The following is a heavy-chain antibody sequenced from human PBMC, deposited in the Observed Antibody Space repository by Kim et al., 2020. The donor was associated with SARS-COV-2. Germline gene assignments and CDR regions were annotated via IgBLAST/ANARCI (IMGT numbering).Heavy chain of an antibody. J-gene: IGHJ3*02. CDR2: INDGNGNT. CDR1: GYTFTSYA. CDR3: ARGAREGFGFLDAFDI. V-gene: IGHV1-3*01. Sequence: ASVKVSCKASGYTFTSYAMHWVRQAPGQRLEWMGWINDGNGNTKYSQKFQGRVTITRDTSASTAYMELSSLRSEDTAVYYCARGAREGFGFLDAFDIWGQGTMVTVSS. D-gene: IGHD3-10*01.